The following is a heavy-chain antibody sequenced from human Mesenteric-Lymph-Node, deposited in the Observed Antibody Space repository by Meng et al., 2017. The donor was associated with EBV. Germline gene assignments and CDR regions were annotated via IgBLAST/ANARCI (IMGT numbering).Heavy chain of an antibody. CDR1: GGSISSSNW. J-gene: IGHJ2*01. V-gene: IGHV4-4*02. Sequence: QGSGQGLGRPSGTLSFTCFVSGGSISSSNWWSWVRQSPGKGLEWIGEIYHGGSTNYNPSLKSRVTMSVDKSQNQFSLKLTSVTAADRAIYYCARGEIVRGEWYFDLWGRGTLVTVSS. D-gene: IGHD1-26*01. CDR3: ARGEIVRGEWYFDL. CDR2: IYHGGST.